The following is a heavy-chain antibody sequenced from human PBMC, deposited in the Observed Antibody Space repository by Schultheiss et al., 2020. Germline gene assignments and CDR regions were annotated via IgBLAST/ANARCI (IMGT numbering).Heavy chain of an antibody. Sequence: SETLSLTCTVSGGSISSYYWSWIRQPPGKGLEWIGSIYYSGSTYYNPSLKSRVTISVDTSKNQFSLKLTSMTAADTGIYYCARGGNWHLDPWGQGILVTVSS. CDR2: IYYSGST. CDR1: GGSISSYY. CDR3: ARGGNWHLDP. D-gene: IGHD1-1*01. J-gene: IGHJ5*02. V-gene: IGHV4-59*05.